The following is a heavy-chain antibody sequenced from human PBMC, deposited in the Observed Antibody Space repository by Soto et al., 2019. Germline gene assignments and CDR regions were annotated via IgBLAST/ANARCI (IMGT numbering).Heavy chain of an antibody. V-gene: IGHV3-23*01. J-gene: IGHJ4*02. CDR2: ISGSGGST. CDR1: GFTFRSYA. CDR3: AKDETRAAAGRGPSGY. Sequence: EVQLLESGGGLVQPRGTLRLSCAASGFTFRSYAMSWVRQAPGKGLQWVSAISGSGGSTYYADSEKGRFTISRDNSKNTLYLQMNSLRAEDTAVYYCAKDETRAAAGRGPSGYWGQGTLVTVSS. D-gene: IGHD6-13*01.